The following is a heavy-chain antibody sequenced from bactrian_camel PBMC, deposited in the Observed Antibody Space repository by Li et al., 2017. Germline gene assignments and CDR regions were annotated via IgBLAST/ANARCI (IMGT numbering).Heavy chain of an antibody. J-gene: IGHJ4*01. Sequence: VQLVESGGGLARPGESLGLSCAASGFTFSSYAMNWFRQAPGKGLEWVSGINSRGDTWYADSVKGRFTVTQDNAKNTVYLQMNSLKPEDTAMYYRAAGGHDGFYCAYDYYGQGTQVTVS. V-gene: IGHV3S40*01. CDR3: AAGGHDGFYCAYDY. CDR1: GFTFSSYA. CDR2: INSRGDT. D-gene: IGHD3*01.